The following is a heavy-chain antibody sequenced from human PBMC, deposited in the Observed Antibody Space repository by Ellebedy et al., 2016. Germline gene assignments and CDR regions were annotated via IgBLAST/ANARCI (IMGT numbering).Heavy chain of an antibody. Sequence: GGPLRLSXVASGFTFRNFFMSWVRQAPGRGLEWFSTISGDGENTFSADSVKGRFTISRDNSRNTLYLQMDSLRAADTAVYYCYYGHYSGYWGQGTLVTVSS. CDR2: ISGDGENT. CDR1: GFTFRNFF. D-gene: IGHD4-17*01. J-gene: IGHJ4*02. V-gene: IGHV3-23*01. CDR3: YYGHYSGY.